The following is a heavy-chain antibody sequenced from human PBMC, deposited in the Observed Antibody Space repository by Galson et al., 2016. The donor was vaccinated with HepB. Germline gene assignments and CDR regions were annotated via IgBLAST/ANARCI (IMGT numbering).Heavy chain of an antibody. Sequence: SLRLSCAASGFAFSRYEFNWVRQAPGKGLEWVSHISYSNAVSYAASVKGRFTISRDNDGDSLFLEMRGLRVEDTAVYYCVRGMSNSWYAYKRSYYYCMELWGRGTSIIVSS. V-gene: IGHV3-48*03. CDR1: GFAFSRYE. D-gene: IGHD6-13*01. CDR3: VRGMSNSWYAYKRSYYYCMEL. J-gene: IGHJ6*02. CDR2: ISYSNAV.